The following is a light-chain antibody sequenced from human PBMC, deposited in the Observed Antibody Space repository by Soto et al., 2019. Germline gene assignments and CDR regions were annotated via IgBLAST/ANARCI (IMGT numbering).Light chain of an antibody. V-gene: IGLV2-14*03. CDR1: SSDVGGYNY. J-gene: IGLJ1*01. CDR2: DVS. CDR3: SSYTPSNTRQIV. Sequence: QSVLTQPASVSGSPGQSITISCTGTSSDVGGYNYVSWYQHHPGKAPKLMIYDVSNRPSGVPNRFSGSKSGNTASLTISGLQPEDEADYYCSSYTPSNTRQIVFGTGTKLTVL.